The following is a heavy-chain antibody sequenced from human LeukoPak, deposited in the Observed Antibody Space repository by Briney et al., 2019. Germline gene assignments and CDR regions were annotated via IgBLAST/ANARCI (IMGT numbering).Heavy chain of an antibody. CDR3: ARGGPYLNYFDY. CDR2: INHSGST. J-gene: IGHJ4*02. V-gene: IGHV4-34*01. Sequence: SETLSLTCTVSGGSISSYYWSWIRQPPGKGLEWIGEINHSGSTNYNPSLKSRVTISVDTSKNQFSLKLSSVTAADTAVYYCARGGPYLNYFDYWGQGTLVTVSS. CDR1: GGSISSYY.